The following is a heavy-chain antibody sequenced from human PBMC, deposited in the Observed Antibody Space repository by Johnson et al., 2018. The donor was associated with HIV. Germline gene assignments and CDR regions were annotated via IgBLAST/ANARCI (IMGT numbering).Heavy chain of an antibody. CDR2: IYSGGST. Sequence: VQLVESGGGLVQPGGSLRLSCAASGFTVSSNYMSWVRQAPGKGLEWVSVIYSGGSTYYADSVKGRFTISRDNSKNTLYLQMNSLRAEDTAMYYCARDLDLREDLAFDIWGQGTMVTVSS. V-gene: IGHV3-66*01. CDR3: ARDLDLREDLAFDI. J-gene: IGHJ3*02. D-gene: IGHD1-1*01. CDR1: GFTVSSNY.